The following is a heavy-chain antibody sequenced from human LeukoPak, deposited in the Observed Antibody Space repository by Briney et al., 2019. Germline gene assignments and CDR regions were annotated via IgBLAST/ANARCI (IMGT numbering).Heavy chain of an antibody. CDR3: ARNRRDGYNGEFSHWFDP. V-gene: IGHV1-69*06. CDR2: IIPIFGTA. Sequence: GASVKVSCKASGGTFSSYAISWVRQAPGQGLEWMGGIIPIFGTANYAQKFQGRVTITADKSTSTAYMELSSLRSEDTAVYYCARNRRDGYNGEFSHWFDPWGQGTLVTVSS. CDR1: GGTFSSYA. D-gene: IGHD5-24*01. J-gene: IGHJ5*02.